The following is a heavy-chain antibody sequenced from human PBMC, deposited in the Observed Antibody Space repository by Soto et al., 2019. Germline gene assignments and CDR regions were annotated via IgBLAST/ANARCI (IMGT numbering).Heavy chain of an antibody. Sequence: XXSMKVTISVAEESFTSYWIGRVLQMPGKGLEWMGIIYPGDSDTRYSPSFQGQVTISADKSISTAYLQWSSLKESDTALYYCARHGVGDILTGQPDYWGQGTLVTVSS. CDR3: ARHGVGDILTGQPDY. J-gene: IGHJ4*02. CDR2: IYPGDSDT. D-gene: IGHD3-9*01. V-gene: IGHV5-51*01. CDR1: EESFTSYW.